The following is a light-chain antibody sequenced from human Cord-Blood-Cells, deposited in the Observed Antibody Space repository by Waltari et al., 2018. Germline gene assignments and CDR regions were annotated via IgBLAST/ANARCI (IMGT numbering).Light chain of an antibody. J-gene: IGLJ1*01. CDR3: QVWDSSSDHYV. V-gene: IGLV3-21*04. Sequence: SYVLTPPPSVSVAPGTTARITCGGNNIGSKSGHWYQQKPGQAPVLVIYYDSDRPSGIPERFSGSNSGNTATLTISRVEAGDEADYYCQVWDSSSDHYVFGTGTKVTVL. CDR1: NIGSKS. CDR2: YDS.